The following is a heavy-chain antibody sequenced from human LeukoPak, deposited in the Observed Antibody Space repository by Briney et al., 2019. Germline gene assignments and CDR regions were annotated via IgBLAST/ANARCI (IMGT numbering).Heavy chain of an antibody. CDR2: ISNSGSST. Sequence: GGSLRLSCAASGFTFTSYAMTWVRQAPGKGLEWVSGISNSGSSTYYADSVKGRFTISRDNSKNTLYLQMSSLRAEDTAVYYCAKAKDSGSYYYYYMDVWGKGTTVTVSS. D-gene: IGHD1-26*01. CDR3: AKAKDSGSYYYYYMDV. CDR1: GFTFTSYA. V-gene: IGHV3-23*01. J-gene: IGHJ6*03.